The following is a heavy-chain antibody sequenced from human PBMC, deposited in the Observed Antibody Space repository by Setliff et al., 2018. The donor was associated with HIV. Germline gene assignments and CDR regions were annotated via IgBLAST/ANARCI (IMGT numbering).Heavy chain of an antibody. CDR3: ARGESGYSSSWYPLPFDY. CDR2: IYYSGST. D-gene: IGHD6-13*01. J-gene: IGHJ4*02. V-gene: IGHV4-31*03. CDR1: GGSISSGVFY. Sequence: TLSLTCTVSGGSISSGVFYWGWIRQHPGRGLEWIGYIYYSGSTYYNPSLKSRVTISVDTSKNQFSLKLSSVTAADTAVYYCARGESGYSSSWYPLPFDYWGQGTLVTVSS.